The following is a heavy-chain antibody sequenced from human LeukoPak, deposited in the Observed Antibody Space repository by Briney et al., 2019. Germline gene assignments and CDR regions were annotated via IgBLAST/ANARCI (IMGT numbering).Heavy chain of an antibody. CDR2: ISAYNGNT. CDR3: ARNYDSSGWDPQNWFDP. J-gene: IGHJ5*02. V-gene: IGHV1-18*01. D-gene: IGHD3-22*01. CDR1: GYTFTSYG. Sequence: GASVKVSCKASGYTFTSYGISWVRQAPGQGLEWMGCISAYNGNTNYAQKLQGRVTMTTDTSTSTAYMELRSLRSDDTAVYYCARNYDSSGWDPQNWFDPWGQGTLVTVSS.